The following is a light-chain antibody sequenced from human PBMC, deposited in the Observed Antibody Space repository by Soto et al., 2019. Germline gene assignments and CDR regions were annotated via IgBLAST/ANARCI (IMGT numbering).Light chain of an antibody. CDR1: SSDVGSYNY. V-gene: IGLV2-14*01. Sequence: QSALTQPASVSGSPGQSITISCTGTSSDVGSYNYVSWYQQYPGKAPKLMIYDVSNRPSGVSYRFSGSKSGNTASLTISGLQAEDEADYYCSSYTTRSTHVVFGGGTKVTVL. J-gene: IGLJ2*01. CDR2: DVS. CDR3: SSYTTRSTHVV.